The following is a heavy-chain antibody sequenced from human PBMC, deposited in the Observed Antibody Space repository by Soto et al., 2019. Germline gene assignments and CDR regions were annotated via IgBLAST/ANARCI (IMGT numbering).Heavy chain of an antibody. CDR3: ARAPSVGHYYYGMDV. J-gene: IGHJ6*02. Sequence: PSETLSLTCTVSGGSISSGGYYWIWIRHHPGKGLEWIGYIYYSGSTYYNPSLKSRVTISVDTSKNQFSLKLSSVTAADTAVYYCARAPSVGHYYYGMDVWGQGTTVTVS. CDR2: IYYSGST. D-gene: IGHD1-26*01. V-gene: IGHV4-31*03. CDR1: GGSISSGGYY.